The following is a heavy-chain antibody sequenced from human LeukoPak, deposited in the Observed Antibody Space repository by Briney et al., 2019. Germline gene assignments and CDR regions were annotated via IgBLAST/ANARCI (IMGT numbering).Heavy chain of an antibody. CDR3: ARESAGGYSGYDAYYYYGMDV. CDR2: INPSGGST. J-gene: IGHJ6*04. D-gene: IGHD5-12*01. V-gene: IGHV1-46*01. Sequence: ASVRVSCKASGYTFTSYYMHWVRQAPGQGLEWVGIINPSGGSTSYAQKFQGRVTMTRDTSTSTVYMELSSLRSEDTAVYYCARESAGGYSGYDAYYYYGMDVWGKGTTVTVSS. CDR1: GYTFTSYY.